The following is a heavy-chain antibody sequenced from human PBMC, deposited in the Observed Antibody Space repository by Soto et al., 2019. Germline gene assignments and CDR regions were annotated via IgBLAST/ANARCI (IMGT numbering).Heavy chain of an antibody. V-gene: IGHV1-18*04. CDR2: ISAYNGNT. Sequence: GXSVKVSCKASGYTFTSYGISWVRQAPVQGLEWMGWISAYNGNTNYAQKLQGRVTMTTDTSTSTAYMELRSLRSDDTAVYYCARDRPYDYVWGSYRPFNAFDIWGQGTMVTVSS. CDR1: GYTFTSYG. J-gene: IGHJ3*02. CDR3: ARDRPYDYVWGSYRPFNAFDI. D-gene: IGHD3-16*02.